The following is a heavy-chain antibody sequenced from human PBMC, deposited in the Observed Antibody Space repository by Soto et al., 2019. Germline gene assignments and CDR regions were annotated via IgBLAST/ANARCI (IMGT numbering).Heavy chain of an antibody. CDR3: TRACSGGSCYSTSDFDY. CDR1: GFRFTGSA. D-gene: IGHD2-15*01. Sequence: EVVLVESGGGLVQPGGSLKLSCAASGFRFTGSAIHWVRQAPGKGLEWVGLIRNRPNSYATAYAESLKGRVTISRDDSMNTSELQVKSLNSEDTAVYFCTRACSGGSCYSTSDFDYWGQGTLVTVSS. J-gene: IGHJ4*02. CDR2: IRNRPNSYAT. V-gene: IGHV3-73*02.